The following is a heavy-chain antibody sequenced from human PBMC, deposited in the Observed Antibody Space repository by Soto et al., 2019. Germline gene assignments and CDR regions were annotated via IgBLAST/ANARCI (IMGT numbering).Heavy chain of an antibody. Sequence: EVQLVESGGGLEQPGRSLRLSCAASGFMFDDYAMHWVQQPPGKGLEWVSGISWNSATIRYADSVKGRFTISRNTATNSLHLQMPHLTPEDTALYYCAKGAASRVEGFAIWGQGTMVTVSS. CDR2: ISWNSATI. CDR1: GFMFDDYA. D-gene: IGHD6-25*01. CDR3: AKGAASRVEGFAI. J-gene: IGHJ3*02. V-gene: IGHV3-9*01.